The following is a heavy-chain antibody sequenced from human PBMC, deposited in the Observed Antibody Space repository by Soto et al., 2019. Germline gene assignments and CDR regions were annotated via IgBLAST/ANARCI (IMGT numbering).Heavy chain of an antibody. J-gene: IGHJ5*02. CDR3: ARFSLVVPAAFNWFDP. V-gene: IGHV1-2*02. CDR2: INPNSGGT. Sequence: QVQLVQSGAEVKKPGASVKVSCKASGYTFTGCYMHWVRQAPGQGLEWMGWINPNSGGTNYAQKFQGRVTMTRDTSISTAYMELSRLRSDDTAVYYCARFSLVVPAAFNWFDPWGQGTLVTVSS. D-gene: IGHD2-2*01. CDR1: GYTFTGCY.